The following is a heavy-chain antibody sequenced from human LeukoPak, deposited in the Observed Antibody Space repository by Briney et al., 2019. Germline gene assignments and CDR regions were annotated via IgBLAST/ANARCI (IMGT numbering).Heavy chain of an antibody. CDR3: ARDLSSVGGSFGY. V-gene: IGHV4-39*07. CDR2: INYGGST. Sequence: SETLSLTCTVSGDFIRSNSDYWVWGRQPRGEGLERIGSINYGGSTYYTPSLKSRVTISADTSKNPFSLKLSSLTAADTAIYYCARDLSSVGGSFGYWGQGTLVTVSS. CDR1: GDFIRSNSDY. J-gene: IGHJ4*02. D-gene: IGHD3-16*01.